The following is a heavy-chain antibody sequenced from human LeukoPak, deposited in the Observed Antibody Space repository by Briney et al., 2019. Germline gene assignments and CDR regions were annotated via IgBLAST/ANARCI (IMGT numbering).Heavy chain of an antibody. Sequence: GASVTVSFKSSGYTFTVYYIHWVRQAPGQGLEWMGWINPNSGGTNYSQKFQGRVTMTRDTSISTAYMELSRLRSDDTAVYYCARTGYSYGYWWFDPWGQGTLVTVSS. CDR3: ARTGYSYGYWWFDP. CDR2: INPNSGGT. D-gene: IGHD5-18*01. V-gene: IGHV1-2*02. CDR1: GYTFTVYY. J-gene: IGHJ5*02.